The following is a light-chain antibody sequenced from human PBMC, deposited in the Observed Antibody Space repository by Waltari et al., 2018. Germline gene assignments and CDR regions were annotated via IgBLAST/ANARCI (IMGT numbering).Light chain of an antibody. Sequence: EIVLTQSPGTLSLSPGERATLSCWASQSVGKFLAWSQQKPGQAPRLLIYGASSRATGIPDRFSGSGSGTDFSLTINRLEPEDFAVYYCQHYVRLPATFGQGTKVEI. CDR2: GAS. J-gene: IGKJ1*01. CDR3: QHYVRLPAT. CDR1: QSVGKF. V-gene: IGKV3-20*01.